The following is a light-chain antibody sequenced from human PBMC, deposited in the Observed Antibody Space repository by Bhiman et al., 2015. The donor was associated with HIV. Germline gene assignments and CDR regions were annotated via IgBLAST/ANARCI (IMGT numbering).Light chain of an antibody. CDR3: SSYISSSTDNYV. CDR2: DVS. J-gene: IGLJ1*01. CDR1: SSDVGGYNY. Sequence: QSALTQPASVSGSPGQSITISCTGSSSDVGGYNYVSWYQQHPGKAPKLMIYDVSSRPSGVSNRFSGSKSGSTASLTISGLQAADEAYYYCSSYISSSTDNYVFGTGTKVTVL. V-gene: IGLV2-14*03.